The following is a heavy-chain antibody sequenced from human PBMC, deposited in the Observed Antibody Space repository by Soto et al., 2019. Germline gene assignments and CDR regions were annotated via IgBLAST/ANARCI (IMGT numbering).Heavy chain of an antibody. J-gene: IGHJ3*02. D-gene: IGHD4-4*01. CDR2: IDWDDDK. CDR1: GFSLSTSGMC. V-gene: IGHV2-70*01. CDR3: ARGRRDGYNNDAFDI. Sequence: SGPTLVNPTQTLTLTCTFSGFSLSTSGMCVSWIRQPPGKALEWLALIDWDDDKYYSTSLKTRLTNSKDTSKNQVVLTMTNMDPVDTATYYCARGRRDGYNNDAFDIWGQGTMVTVSS.